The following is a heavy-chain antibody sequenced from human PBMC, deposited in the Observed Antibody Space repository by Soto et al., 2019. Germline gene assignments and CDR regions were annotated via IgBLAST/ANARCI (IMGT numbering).Heavy chain of an antibody. CDR3: ANSPTSSGDPDYFDY. J-gene: IGHJ4*01. CDR2: TNAGNGNT. V-gene: IGHV1-3*01. CDR1: GYTFTSYA. Sequence: ASVKVSCKASGYTFTSYAMHWVRQAPGQRLEWMGWTNAGNGNTKYSQKFQGRVTITRDTSASTAYMELSSLRAEDTAVYYCANSPTSSGDPDYFDYWGHGTLVTVSS. D-gene: IGHD4-17*01.